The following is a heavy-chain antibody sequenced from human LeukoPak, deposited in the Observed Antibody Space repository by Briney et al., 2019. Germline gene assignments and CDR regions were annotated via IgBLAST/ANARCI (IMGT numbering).Heavy chain of an antibody. V-gene: IGHV1-46*01. D-gene: IGHD6-13*01. CDR2: INPDGGST. Sequence: ASVKVSCKASGYTFTSYWIQWVRQAPGQGLEWMGLINPDGGSTAYAHRFQGRVTMTRDTSTSTVYMDFSNLRSEDTALYYCARAPRNSSTMLDYWGQGTLVTVSS. J-gene: IGHJ4*02. CDR3: ARAPRNSSTMLDY. CDR1: GYTFTSYW.